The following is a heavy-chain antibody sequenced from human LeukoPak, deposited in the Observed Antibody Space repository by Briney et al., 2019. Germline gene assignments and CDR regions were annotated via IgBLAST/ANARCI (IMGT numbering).Heavy chain of an antibody. J-gene: IGHJ4*02. CDR1: GFTFSTYN. Sequence: GGSLRLSCAASGFTFSTYNMNWVRQAPGKGLEWVSSTTSGGGYTYYADSVKGRFTTSRDNAKNSLSLRLDSLRAEDTAVYYCARGHYDVLTSSYKWTPDYWGQGTLVTVSS. D-gene: IGHD3-9*01. CDR3: ARGHYDVLTSSYKWTPDY. CDR2: TTSGGGYT. V-gene: IGHV3-21*06.